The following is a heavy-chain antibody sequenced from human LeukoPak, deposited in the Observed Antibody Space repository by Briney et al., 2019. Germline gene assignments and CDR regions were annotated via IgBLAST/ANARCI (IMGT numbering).Heavy chain of an antibody. CDR2: INHSGST. Sequence: PSETLSLTCAVYGGSFSGYYWSWIRQPPGKGLEWIGEINHSGSTNYNPSLKSRVTISVDTSKNQFSLKLSSVTAADTAVYYCARRKAGTPFGSFGGFSAPIDYWGQGTLVTVSS. D-gene: IGHD6-19*01. J-gene: IGHJ4*02. CDR1: GGSFSGYY. CDR3: ARRKAGTPFGSFGGFSAPIDY. V-gene: IGHV4-34*01.